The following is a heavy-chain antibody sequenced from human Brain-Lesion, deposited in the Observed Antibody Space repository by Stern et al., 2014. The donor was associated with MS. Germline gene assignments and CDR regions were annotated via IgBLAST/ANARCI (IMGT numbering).Heavy chain of an antibody. CDR3: ARYDSGSADY. CDR2: VSPYNGKT. CDR1: GFTFANYG. V-gene: IGHV1-18*04. Sequence: QVQLVQSGTEVKEPGASVKVSCKTSGFTFANYGIVWVRQAPGQGLEWVGWVSPYNGKTNYEQTFQGRVTMTSDTSTTTAYMELRSLRSDDTAVYYCARYDSGSADYWGQGTLVTVSS. J-gene: IGHJ4*02. D-gene: IGHD6-19*01.